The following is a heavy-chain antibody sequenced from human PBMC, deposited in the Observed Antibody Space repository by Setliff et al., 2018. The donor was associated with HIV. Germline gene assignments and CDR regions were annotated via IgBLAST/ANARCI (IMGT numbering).Heavy chain of an antibody. J-gene: IGHJ4*02. V-gene: IGHV3-74*01. D-gene: IGHD6-25*01. Sequence: GGSLRLSCAASGFTFSTYWMHWVRQAPGKGLVWVSRILADGSSTHYADSVRGRFTISRDNRKNTLYLQMNSLRAEDTATYYCVRGTSAYPGIDFWGQGTMVTVSS. CDR2: ILADGSST. CDR1: GFTFSTYW. CDR3: VRGTSAYPGIDF.